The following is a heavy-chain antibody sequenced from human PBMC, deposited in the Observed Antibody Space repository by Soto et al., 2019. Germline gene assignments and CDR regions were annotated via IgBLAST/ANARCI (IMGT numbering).Heavy chain of an antibody. J-gene: IGHJ4*02. CDR3: ASDIGGVFNCGDFNDLEY. CDR1: RFTLYDYA. V-gene: IGHV3-9*01. D-gene: IGHD4-17*01. CDR2: ISWNIASI. Sequence: PSGSLRLSCAACRFTLYDYAIPWVVHTPVNCLEWVSGISWNIASIGYADSVKGRFTISRDNAKNSLFLQMNSLRGEDTALYYCASDIGGVFNCGDFNDLEYWRKGSLVTGSS.